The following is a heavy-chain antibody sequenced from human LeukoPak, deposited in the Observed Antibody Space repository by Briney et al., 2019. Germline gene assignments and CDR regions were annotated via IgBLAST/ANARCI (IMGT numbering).Heavy chain of an antibody. Sequence: GGSLRLSCAASGFTFSSYAMSWVRQAPGKGLGWVSPVSGTGGSTYYADSVKGRFTISRDNSKNTLYLQMHSLRADDTAVYYCAKGSWSGSTLLRGWFDPWGQGTLVTVSS. J-gene: IGHJ5*02. CDR2: VSGTGGST. CDR3: AKGSWSGSTLLRGWFDP. D-gene: IGHD3-3*01. CDR1: GFTFSSYA. V-gene: IGHV3-23*01.